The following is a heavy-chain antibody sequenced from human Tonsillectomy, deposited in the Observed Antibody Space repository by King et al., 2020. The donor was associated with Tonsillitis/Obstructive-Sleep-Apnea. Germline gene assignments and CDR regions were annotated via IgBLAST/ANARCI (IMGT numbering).Heavy chain of an antibody. D-gene: IGHD6-6*01. J-gene: IGHJ6*04. CDR1: GFTCSDHY. V-gene: IGHV3-72*01. Sequence: VQLVESGGGLVQPGGSLRLSCAASGFTCSDHYMDWVRQAPGKGLEWVGRTRNKVNSDTTEYAASVKGRFIISRDDSKNSLYLQMNSLKTEDTAVYYCPRGQQLVWPQAFRGMDVWGKGTTVTVSS. CDR3: PRGQQLVWPQAFRGMDV. CDR2: TRNKVNSDTT.